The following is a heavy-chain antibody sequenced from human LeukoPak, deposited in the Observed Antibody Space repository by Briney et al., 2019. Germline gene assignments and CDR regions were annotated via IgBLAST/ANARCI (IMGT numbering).Heavy chain of an antibody. CDR1: GFTFSNYA. V-gene: IGHV3-30-3*01. J-gene: IGHJ5*02. CDR2: ISFDGSDK. D-gene: IGHD3-22*01. CDR3: AREYYDSSGSPNWFDP. Sequence: AGTLRLSCAASGFTFSNYAMHWVRQAPGKGLEWVAFISFDGSDKYYADSVKGRFTISRDNSKNTLYLQMNSLRAEDTAVYYCAREYYDSSGSPNWFDPWGQGTLVTVSS.